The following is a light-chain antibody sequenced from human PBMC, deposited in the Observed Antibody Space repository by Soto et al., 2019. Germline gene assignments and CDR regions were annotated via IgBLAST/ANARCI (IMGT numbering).Light chain of an antibody. CDR1: QSISSW. CDR2: KAS. CDR3: QQYNSPPWT. V-gene: IGKV1-5*03. J-gene: IGKJ1*01. Sequence: SVGDRVTITCRASQSISSWLAWYQQKPGKAPKLLIYKASSLESGVPSRFSGSGSGTEFTLPISSLQPDDFATYYCQQYNSPPWTFGQGTKVEIK.